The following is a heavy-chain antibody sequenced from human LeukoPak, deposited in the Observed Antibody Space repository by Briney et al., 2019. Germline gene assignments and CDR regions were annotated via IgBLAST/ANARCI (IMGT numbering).Heavy chain of an antibody. CDR3: ARESGFYASGSRY. D-gene: IGHD3-10*01. Sequence: ASVKVSCKASGYTFTSYDINWVRQATGQGLEWMGWMNPNGGNTGYAQKFQGRVTMTRNTSISTAYLEVSSLRSEDTAVYYCARESGFYASGSRYWGQGTLVTVSS. J-gene: IGHJ4*02. CDR2: MNPNGGNT. V-gene: IGHV1-8*01. CDR1: GYTFTSYD.